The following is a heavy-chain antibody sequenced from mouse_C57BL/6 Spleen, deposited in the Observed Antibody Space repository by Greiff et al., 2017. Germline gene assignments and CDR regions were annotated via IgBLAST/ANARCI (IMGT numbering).Heavy chain of an antibody. CDR3: ARGYYGSKSYFDY. Sequence: EVQLQQSGPELVKPGASVKISCKASGYTFTDYYMNWVKQSHGKSLEWIGDINPNNGGTSYNQKFKGKATLTVDKSSSTAYMELRSLTSEDSAVYYCARGYYGSKSYFDYWGQGTTLTVSS. D-gene: IGHD1-1*01. CDR1: GYTFTDYY. CDR2: INPNNGGT. V-gene: IGHV1-26*01. J-gene: IGHJ2*01.